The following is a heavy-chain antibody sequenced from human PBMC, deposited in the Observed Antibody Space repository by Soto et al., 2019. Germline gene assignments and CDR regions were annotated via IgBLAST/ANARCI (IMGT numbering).Heavy chain of an antibody. CDR2: VFHTGDT. D-gene: IGHD7-27*01. Sequence: SETLSLTCAVSGDSISSSVWWTWVRQPPGKGLEWIGEVFHTGDTNYNPSLKSRVTMSVDKSTNEFSLKVTSVTAADTAIYYCARKAWVRFDYWGQGALVTVSS. CDR3: ARKAWVRFDY. CDR1: GDSISSSVW. V-gene: IGHV4-4*02. J-gene: IGHJ4*02.